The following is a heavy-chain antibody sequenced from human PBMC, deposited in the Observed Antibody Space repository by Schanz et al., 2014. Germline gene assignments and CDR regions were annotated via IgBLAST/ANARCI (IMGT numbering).Heavy chain of an antibody. Sequence: VQLLESGGGLVQPGGSLRLSCAGSGFTFSSYAMSWVRQTPGKGLEWLAVISYDGSDKFHADSVKGRFTISRDNSKNTLYLQMNSLRVEDTAVYYCAKDFVPLVQQLIRSGGAHLDHWGQGTLXTVSS. CDR2: ISYDGSDK. D-gene: IGHD6-13*01. CDR3: AKDFVPLVQQLIRSGGAHLDH. CDR1: GFTFSSYA. V-gene: IGHV3-30*18. J-gene: IGHJ4*02.